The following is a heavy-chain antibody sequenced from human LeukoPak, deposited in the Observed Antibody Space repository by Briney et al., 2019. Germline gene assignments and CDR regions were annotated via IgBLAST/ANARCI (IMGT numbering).Heavy chain of an antibody. CDR3: ARVGDSSGYYNRKDAFDI. J-gene: IGHJ3*02. CDR1: GGSISSGGYS. V-gene: IGHV4-30-4*07. Sequence: SQTLSLTCAVSGGSISSGGYSWSWIRQPPGKGLEWIGYIYYSGSTYYNPSLKSRVTISVDASKNQFSLKLSSVTAADTAVYYCARVGDSSGYYNRKDAFDIWGQGTMVTVS. D-gene: IGHD3-22*01. CDR2: IYYSGST.